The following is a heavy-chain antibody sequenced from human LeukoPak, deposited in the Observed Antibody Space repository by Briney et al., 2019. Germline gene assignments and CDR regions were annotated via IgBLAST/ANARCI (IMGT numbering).Heavy chain of an antibody. Sequence: GGSLRLSCAASGFTFSSYSMNWVRQAPGKGLEWVSYISSSSGTIYYADSVKGRFTISRDNAKNSLYLQMNSLRAEDTAVYYCARVGGSYTYYYMDVWGKGTTVTVSS. V-gene: IGHV3-48*01. CDR3: ARVGGSYTYYYMDV. CDR1: GFTFSSYS. CDR2: ISSSSGTI. D-gene: IGHD1-26*01. J-gene: IGHJ6*03.